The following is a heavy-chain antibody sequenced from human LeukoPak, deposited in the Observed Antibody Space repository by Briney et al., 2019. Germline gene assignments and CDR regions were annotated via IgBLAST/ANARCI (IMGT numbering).Heavy chain of an antibody. J-gene: IGHJ4*02. CDR1: GYTLTTYA. V-gene: IGHV1-3*03. CDR2: INVGNGNT. Sequence: ASVKVSCKASGYTLTTYAIHWVRQAPGQRLEWMGWINVGNGNTKYSQEFQGRATFTRDTSASIVHMELSSLRSEDMAVYYCARYHAGGTTFDYWGQGTLVTVSS. D-gene: IGHD1-26*01. CDR3: ARYHAGGTTFDY.